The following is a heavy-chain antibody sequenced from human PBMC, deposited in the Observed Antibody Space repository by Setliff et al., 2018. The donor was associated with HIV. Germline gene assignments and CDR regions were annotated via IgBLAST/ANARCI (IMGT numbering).Heavy chain of an antibody. D-gene: IGHD5-18*01. V-gene: IGHV4-4*09. CDR1: GGSISGHY. CDR2: IYSSGST. CDR3: ARRDGYSYGFYFDY. J-gene: IGHJ4*02. Sequence: SETLSLTCTVSGGSISGHYWSWIRQPPGRGLEWIGYIYSSGSTNFNPPLQSRVTMSVDTSKNQFSLKLSSVTAADTAVYYCARRDGYSYGFYFDYWGQGTLVTVSS.